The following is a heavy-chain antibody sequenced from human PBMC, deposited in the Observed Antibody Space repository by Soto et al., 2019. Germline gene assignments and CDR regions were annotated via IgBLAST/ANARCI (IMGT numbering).Heavy chain of an antibody. V-gene: IGHV3-23*01. Sequence: PGGSLRLSCAASGFTFSSYAMSWVRQAPGKGLEWVSAISGSGGSTYYADSVKGRFTISRDNSKNTLYLQMNSLRAEDTAVYYCAKDYYDFWSGYYQPPLQLMDVWGQGTTVTVSS. CDR3: AKDYYDFWSGYYQPPLQLMDV. CDR2: ISGSGGST. CDR1: GFTFSSYA. D-gene: IGHD3-3*01. J-gene: IGHJ6*02.